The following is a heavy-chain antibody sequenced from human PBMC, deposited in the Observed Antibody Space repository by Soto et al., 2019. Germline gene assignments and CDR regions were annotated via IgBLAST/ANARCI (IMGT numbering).Heavy chain of an antibody. Sequence: QVPLVQTGAKVKKPGSSVKVSCKVSVYTFTDLSMHWVRQAPGEGLEWMGGFDTEKGKRIYAQNFQGRVTMTEDTSTGTAYTELSSLRPDDTAVYYCAASTLRVWVLPHFEY. CDR1: VYTFTDLS. D-gene: IGHD3-10*01. V-gene: IGHV1-24*01. CDR2: FDTEKGKR. CDR3: AASTLRVWVLPHFEY. J-gene: IGHJ1*01.